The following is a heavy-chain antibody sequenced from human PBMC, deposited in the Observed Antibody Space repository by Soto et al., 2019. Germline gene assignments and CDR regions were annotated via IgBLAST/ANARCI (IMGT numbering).Heavy chain of an antibody. D-gene: IGHD3-3*01. J-gene: IGHJ6*03. CDR3: AKGANYDFWSGYYTPESYYYYYMDV. Sequence: GSLRLSCAASGFTFSSYAMSWVRQAPGKGLEWVSAISGSGGSTYYADSVKGRFIISRDNSKNTLYLQMNSLRAEDTAVYYCAKGANYDFWSGYYTPESYYYYYMDVWGKGTTVTVSS. V-gene: IGHV3-23*01. CDR1: GFTFSSYA. CDR2: ISGSGGST.